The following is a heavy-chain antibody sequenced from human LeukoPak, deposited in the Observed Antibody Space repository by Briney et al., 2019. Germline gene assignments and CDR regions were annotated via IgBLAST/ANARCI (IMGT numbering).Heavy chain of an antibody. CDR2: IKHNSGGT. Sequence: ASVKVSCKPSGYTFTGYYMYWVRQAPRPAREWSGWIKHNSGGTNYAQKFQGRVTMTRDTSISTAYMELSRLRSDDAAVYYCARDQAGGANYWGQGTLVTVSS. V-gene: IGHV1-2*02. CDR3: ARDQAGGANY. CDR1: GYTFTGYY. J-gene: IGHJ4*02. D-gene: IGHD1-26*01.